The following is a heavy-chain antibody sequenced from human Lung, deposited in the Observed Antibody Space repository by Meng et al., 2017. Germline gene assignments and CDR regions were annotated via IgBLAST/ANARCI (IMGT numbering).Heavy chain of an antibody. D-gene: IGHD3-16*01. CDR3: ASAMGNYVPATNEWTPSYFDY. Sequence: QVQLVQSGAEVKKPGSSGKVAGKAAGVICSRYSCSWVRQAPGKGLEWMGRIIPILERANYAQKFQGRVTITADISTTTAYMEMRSLRSEDTAVYYCASAMGNYVPATNEWTPSYFDYWGRGTLVTVSS. V-gene: IGHV1-69*02. J-gene: IGHJ4*02. CDR2: IIPILERA. CDR1: GVICSRYS.